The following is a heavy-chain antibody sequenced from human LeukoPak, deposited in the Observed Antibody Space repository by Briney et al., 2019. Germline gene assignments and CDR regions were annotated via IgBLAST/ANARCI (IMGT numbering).Heavy chain of an antibody. V-gene: IGHV3-30-3*01. J-gene: IGHJ5*02. D-gene: IGHD6-13*01. CDR1: GFTFSSYA. Sequence: PGRSLRLSCAASGFTFSSYAMHWVRQAPGKGLEWVAVISYDGSNKYYADSVKGRFTISRDNSKNTLYLQMNSLRAEDTAVYYCAKDLESEQQLASPSWGQGTLVTVSS. CDR3: AKDLESEQQLASPS. CDR2: ISYDGSNK.